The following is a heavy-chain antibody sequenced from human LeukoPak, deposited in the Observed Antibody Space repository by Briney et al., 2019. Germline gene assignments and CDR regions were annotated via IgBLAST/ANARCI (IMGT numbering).Heavy chain of an antibody. D-gene: IGHD3-3*01. Sequence: GGSLRLSCAASGFTFSTYAMSWVRHAPGKGLEWVSGLSWNSGNIGYADSVKGRFTISRDNAKNSLYLQMKSLRAEDTALYYCAKGMYYDFWSGFRYWGQGTLVTVSS. CDR1: GFTFSTYA. CDR2: LSWNSGNI. V-gene: IGHV3-9*01. CDR3: AKGMYYDFWSGFRY. J-gene: IGHJ4*02.